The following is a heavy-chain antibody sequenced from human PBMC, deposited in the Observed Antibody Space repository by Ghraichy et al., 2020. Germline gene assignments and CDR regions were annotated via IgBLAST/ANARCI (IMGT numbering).Heavy chain of an antibody. CDR3: AKDTMQGYDYLGEFDY. CDR1: GFSFSNFA. CDR2: ISVSGGSR. Sequence: SCAASGFSFSNFAMAWVRQAPGKGLDWVSSISVSGGSRYYADSVKGRFTISRDNSKNTLYLQLNTLRADDTALYYCAKDTMQGYDYLGEFDYWGQGTLVTVSS. J-gene: IGHJ4*02. V-gene: IGHV3-23*01. D-gene: IGHD5-12*01.